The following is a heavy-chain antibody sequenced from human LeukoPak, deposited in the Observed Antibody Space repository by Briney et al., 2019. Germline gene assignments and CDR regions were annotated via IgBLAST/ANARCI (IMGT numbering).Heavy chain of an antibody. CDR3: ARRFRTLDY. CDR1: GGSFSGYY. CDR2: INHSGST. V-gene: IGHV4-34*01. Sequence: PSETLSPTCAVSGGSFSGYYWSWIRQPPGKGLEWIGEINHSGSTNYNPSLKRRVNISVDTPKNQFSLKLSSVTAADTAVYYCARRFRTLDYWGRGALVTVSS. J-gene: IGHJ4*02. D-gene: IGHD3-16*01.